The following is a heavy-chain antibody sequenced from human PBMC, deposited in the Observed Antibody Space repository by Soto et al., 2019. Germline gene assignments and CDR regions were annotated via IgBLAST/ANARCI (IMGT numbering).Heavy chain of an antibody. CDR2: ISSNGGST. J-gene: IGHJ5*02. V-gene: IGHV3-64D*08. CDR3: VKDRQDIVVVPAPPWFDP. D-gene: IGHD2-2*01. CDR1: GFTFSSYA. Sequence: PGGSLRLSCSASGFTFSSYAMHWVRQAPGKGLEYVSAISSNGGSTYYADSVKGRFTISRDNSKNTLYLQMSSLRAEDTAVYYCVKDRQDIVVVPAPPWFDPWGQGTLVTVSS.